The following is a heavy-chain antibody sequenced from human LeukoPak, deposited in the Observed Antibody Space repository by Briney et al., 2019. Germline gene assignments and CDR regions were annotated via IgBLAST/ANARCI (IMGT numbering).Heavy chain of an antibody. D-gene: IGHD3-10*01. J-gene: IGHJ6*03. CDR3: ARGAMVRGVISGPHYYYYYMDV. CDR1: GGTFSSYA. V-gene: IGHV1-69*13. Sequence: ASVKVSCKASGGTFSSYAISWVRQAPGQGLEWMGGIIPIFGTANYAQKFQGRVTITADESTSTAYTELSSLRSEDTAVYYCARGAMVRGVISGPHYYYYYMDVWGKGTTVTISS. CDR2: IIPIFGTA.